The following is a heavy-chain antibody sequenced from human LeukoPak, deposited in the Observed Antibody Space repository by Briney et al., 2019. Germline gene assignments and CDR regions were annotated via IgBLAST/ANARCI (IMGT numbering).Heavy chain of an antibody. CDR3: ARGVLGYGRNDAFDI. Sequence: GGSLRLSCAASGFTFSSYYMNWVRQAPGKGLEWVSSIHSSDSYINYADSVRGRFTVSRDNAKSSLYLQMNSLRAEDTAVYYCARGVLGYGRNDAFDIWGQGTMVTVSS. D-gene: IGHD4-23*01. J-gene: IGHJ3*02. CDR2: IHSSDSYI. CDR1: GFTFSSYY. V-gene: IGHV3-21*01.